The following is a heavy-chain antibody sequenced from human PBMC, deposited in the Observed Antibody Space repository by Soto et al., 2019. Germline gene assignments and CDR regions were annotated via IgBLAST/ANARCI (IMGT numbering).Heavy chain of an antibody. CDR3: ARESEDLTSNFGY. J-gene: IGHJ4*02. CDR2: ISSTTNYI. Sequence: GGSLRLSCAASGFTFSSCSMNWVRQAPGKGLEWVSSISSTTNYIYYGDSMKGRFTISRDNAKNSLYLEMNSLRAEDTAVYYCARESEDLTSNFGYWGQGTLVTVSS. V-gene: IGHV3-21*06. CDR1: GFTFSSCS.